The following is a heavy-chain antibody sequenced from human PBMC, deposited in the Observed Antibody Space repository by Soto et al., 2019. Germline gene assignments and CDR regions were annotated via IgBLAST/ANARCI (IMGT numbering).Heavy chain of an antibody. V-gene: IGHV3-23*01. CDR1: GFTFSSYA. D-gene: IGHD3-22*01. J-gene: IGHJ3*02. Sequence: GGSLRLSCAASGFTFSSYAMSWVRQAPGKGLEWVSAISGSGGSTYYADSVKGRFTISRDHSKNTLYLQMNSLRAEDTAVYYCAKGYYYDSSGSIGIAAFDIWGQGTMVTVSS. CDR2: ISGSGGST. CDR3: AKGYYYDSSGSIGIAAFDI.